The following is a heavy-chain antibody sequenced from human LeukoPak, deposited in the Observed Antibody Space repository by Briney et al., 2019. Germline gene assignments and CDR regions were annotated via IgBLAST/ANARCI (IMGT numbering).Heavy chain of an antibody. V-gene: IGHV3-66*02. J-gene: IGHJ3*02. Sequence: GGSLRLSCTASGFTVCSIHKRWLRQSPGKGLEWVSVIYSGGSTYYADSVKGRFTISRDNSKNTLYLQMNSLRAEDTAVYYCARSRTGAFDIWGQGTMVTVSS. CDR3: ARSRTGAFDI. CDR2: IYSGGST. CDR1: GFTVCSIH.